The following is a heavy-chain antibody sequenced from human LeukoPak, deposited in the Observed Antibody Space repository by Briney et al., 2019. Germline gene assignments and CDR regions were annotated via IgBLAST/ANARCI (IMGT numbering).Heavy chain of an antibody. Sequence: SETLSLTCAVYGGSFSGYYWSWIRQPPGKGLKWIGEINHSGSTNYNPSLKSRVTISVDTSKNQFSLKLSSVTAADTAVYYCARTRHETYYYDSSGYYLDQWGQGTLVTVSS. J-gene: IGHJ4*02. CDR1: GGSFSGYY. D-gene: IGHD3-22*01. CDR3: ARTRHETYYYDSSGYYLDQ. CDR2: INHSGST. V-gene: IGHV4-34*01.